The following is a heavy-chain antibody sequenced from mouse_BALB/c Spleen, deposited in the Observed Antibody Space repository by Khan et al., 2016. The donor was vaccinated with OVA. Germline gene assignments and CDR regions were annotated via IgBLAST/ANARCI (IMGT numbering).Heavy chain of an antibody. CDR2: ISYSGNT. Sequence: EVQLQESGPGLVKPSQSLSLTCTVTGYSITTDYAWNWIGQFPGSKLEWMGHISYSGNTQYNPSLKSRISITRDTSKNQFFLQLKSVTTEDTARYYCARIYGGDFDYWGQGTTLTVSS. J-gene: IGHJ2*01. CDR1: GYSITTDYA. CDR3: ARIYGGDFDY. V-gene: IGHV3-2*02. D-gene: IGHD1-1*01.